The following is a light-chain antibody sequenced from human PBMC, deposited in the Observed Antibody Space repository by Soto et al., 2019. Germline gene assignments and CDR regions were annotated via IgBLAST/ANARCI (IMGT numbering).Light chain of an antibody. CDR3: ATWNDGIFV. Sequence: QSALTQPPSASGTPGQRVTISRSGTTSNIGRSTVSWYQQFPGAAPKLLIYGNTQRPLGVPVRFSGSKSDTSASLAISGLQSEDEADYYCATWNDGIFVFGIGTKVTVL. J-gene: IGLJ1*01. CDR1: TSNIGRST. V-gene: IGLV1-44*01. CDR2: GNT.